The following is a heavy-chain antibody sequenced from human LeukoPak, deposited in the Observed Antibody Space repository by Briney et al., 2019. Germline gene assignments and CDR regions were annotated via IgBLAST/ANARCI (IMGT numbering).Heavy chain of an antibody. V-gene: IGHV3-9*01. Sequence: GGSLRLSCAASGFTFDDYAMYWVRQAPGKGLEWVSGISWNSGSTGYADSVKGRFTISRDNAKNSLYLQMNSLRAEDTAVYYCAKGLWFGESGLGMDVWGQGTTVTVSS. J-gene: IGHJ6*02. CDR3: AKGLWFGESGLGMDV. CDR2: ISWNSGST. D-gene: IGHD3-10*01. CDR1: GFTFDDYA.